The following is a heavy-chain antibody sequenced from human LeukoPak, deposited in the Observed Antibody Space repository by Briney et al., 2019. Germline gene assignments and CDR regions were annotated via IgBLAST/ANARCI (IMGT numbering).Heavy chain of an antibody. CDR1: GGSISSGDYY. J-gene: IGHJ4*02. D-gene: IGHD2-2*01. CDR3: ARGGRYCSGTSCYRLFDY. V-gene: IGHV4-31*03. Sequence: SQTLPLTCTVSGGSISSGDYYWSWIRQHPGKGLEWVGYIYYSGSTYYNPSLKSRVTISVDTSKNQFSLKLSSVTAADTAVYYCARGGRYCSGTSCYRLFDYWGQGTLVTVSS. CDR2: IYYSGST.